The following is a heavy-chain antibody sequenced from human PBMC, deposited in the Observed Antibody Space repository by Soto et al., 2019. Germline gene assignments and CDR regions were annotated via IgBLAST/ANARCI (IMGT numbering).Heavy chain of an antibody. CDR2: IYHSGST. V-gene: IGHV4-30-2*01. J-gene: IGHJ4*02. Sequence: QLQLQESGSGLVKPSQTLSLTCAVSGGSISSGGYSWSWIRQPPGKGLEWIGYIYHSGSTYYNPSLKSRVTISVDRSKNQFSLKLSSVTAADTAVYYCARGDEPNYDSSGYQLHGPFDYWGQGTLVTVSS. CDR1: GGSISSGGYS. CDR3: ARGDEPNYDSSGYQLHGPFDY. D-gene: IGHD3-22*01.